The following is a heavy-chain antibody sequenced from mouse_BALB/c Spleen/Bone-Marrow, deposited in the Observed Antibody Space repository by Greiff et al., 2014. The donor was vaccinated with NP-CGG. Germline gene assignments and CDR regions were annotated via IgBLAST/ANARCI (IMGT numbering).Heavy chain of an antibody. CDR1: GFTFSDYY. V-gene: IGHV5-4*02. D-gene: IGHD2-3*01. J-gene: IGHJ4*01. CDR2: ISDGGSYT. CDR3: ARGPHDDDMDY. Sequence: EVQLVESGGGLVKPGGSLKLSCAASGFTFSDYYMYWVRQTPEKRLEWVATISDGGSYTYYPDSVKGRFTISRDNAKNNPYLQLSSLKSEDTAMYYCARGPHDDDMDYWGQGTSVTVSS.